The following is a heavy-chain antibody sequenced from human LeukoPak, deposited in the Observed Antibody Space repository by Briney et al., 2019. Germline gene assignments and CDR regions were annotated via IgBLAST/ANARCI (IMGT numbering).Heavy chain of an antibody. CDR2: SISIFGTA. CDR3: ARDQTGYGTN. CDR1: GGTXSSYA. Sequence: GASVTVSCTASGGTXSSYAISGVRQAPGQGLEWMGGSISIFGTANYAQKFQGRVTITADESTSTAYMELSSLRSEDTAVYYCARDQTGYGTNWGQGTLVTVSS. V-gene: IGHV1-69*13. J-gene: IGHJ4*02. D-gene: IGHD3-9*01.